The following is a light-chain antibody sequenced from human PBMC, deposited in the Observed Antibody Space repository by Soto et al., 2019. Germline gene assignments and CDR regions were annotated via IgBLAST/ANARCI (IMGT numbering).Light chain of an antibody. CDR2: NVN. CDR3: SSYTGSSTI. V-gene: IGLV2-18*02. Sequence: QSCGIQPPSESVCPGQPITISCSGTSSDVGSYYYVSWYQQHPGTVPKPMIYNVNTQPSGVPDRFSGSKSGNTASMTISGLQAEDEADYYCSSYTGSSTIFGTGTKVTVL. CDR1: SSDVGSYYY. J-gene: IGLJ1*01.